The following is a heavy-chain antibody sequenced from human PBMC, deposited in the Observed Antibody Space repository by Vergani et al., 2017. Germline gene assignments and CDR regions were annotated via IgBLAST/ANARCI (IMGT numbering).Heavy chain of an antibody. Sequence: QVQVVQSGAEVKKSGASVKVPCKTSGYTFSNYYMHWVRQAPGQGLEWMGIINPSGGHTNYAQKSQGRVPMTRDTSTSTVYMELSSLRSEDTAIYYCARGDYGILTGYRYWGQGTLVTVSA. V-gene: IGHV1-46*03. D-gene: IGHD3-9*01. CDR3: ARGDYGILTGYRY. CDR1: GYTFSNYY. J-gene: IGHJ4*02. CDR2: INPSGGHT.